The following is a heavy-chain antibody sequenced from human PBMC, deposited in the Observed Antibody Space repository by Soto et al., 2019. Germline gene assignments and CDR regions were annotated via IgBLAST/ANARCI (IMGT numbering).Heavy chain of an antibody. CDR3: ARSSCGLDV. J-gene: IGHJ6*02. CDR2: INHSGNT. V-gene: IGHV4-34*01. CDR1: GASLSDYY. Sequence: NPSETLSLTCAVYGASLSDYYWTWIRQPPGKGLEWIGEINHSGNTNYNPSLKSRVTMSVDTSKSQFSLKLNSVTAADTAVYYCARSSCGLDVWGLGNTVTVSS.